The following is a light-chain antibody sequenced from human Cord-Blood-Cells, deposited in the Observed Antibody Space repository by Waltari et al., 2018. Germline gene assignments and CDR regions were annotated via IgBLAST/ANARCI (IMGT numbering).Light chain of an antibody. CDR3: CSYAGSSTLV. Sequence: QSALTLPASVSGSPGQSITISCTGTSSGVGSYNLVSWYQQHPGKAPKPMIYEVSKRPSGVSNRFSGSKSGNTASLTISGLQAEDEADYYCCSYAGSSTLVFGGGTKLTVL. CDR1: SSGVGSYNL. CDR2: EVS. J-gene: IGLJ3*02. V-gene: IGLV2-23*02.